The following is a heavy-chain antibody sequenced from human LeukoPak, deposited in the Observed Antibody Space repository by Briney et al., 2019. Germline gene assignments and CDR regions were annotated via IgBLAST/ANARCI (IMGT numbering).Heavy chain of an antibody. J-gene: IGHJ5*02. D-gene: IGHD2-15*01. V-gene: IGHV1-69*06. CDR2: IISIFGTA. CDR1: GGTFSSYA. Sequence: SVKVSCKASGGTFSSYAISWVRQAPGQGLEWMGGIISIFGTANYAQKFQGRVRITADNSTSIAYMELSSLRSEDTAVYYCARGTIPNPPRSGGSGWFDPWGQGTLVTVSS. CDR3: ARGTIPNPPRSGGSGWFDP.